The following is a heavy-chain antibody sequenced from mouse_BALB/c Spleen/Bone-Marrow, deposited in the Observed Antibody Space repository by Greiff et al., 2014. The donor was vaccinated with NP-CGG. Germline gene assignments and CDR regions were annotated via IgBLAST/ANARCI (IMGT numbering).Heavy chain of an antibody. CDR1: GYTFTSYW. Sequence: VKLMESGAELVRPGASVKVSCKASGYTFTSYWINWVKQRPGQGLEWIGNIYPSDSYTNYNQNLKDKATLTVDKSSSTAYMQLSSPTSEDSAVYYCTRQYGNYYAMDYWGQGTSVTVSS. CDR2: IYPSDSYT. CDR3: TRQYGNYYAMDY. J-gene: IGHJ4*01. D-gene: IGHD2-10*02. V-gene: IGHV1S126*01.